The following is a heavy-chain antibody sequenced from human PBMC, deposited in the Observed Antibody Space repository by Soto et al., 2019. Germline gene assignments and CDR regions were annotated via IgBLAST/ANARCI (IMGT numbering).Heavy chain of an antibody. D-gene: IGHD3-22*01. J-gene: IGHJ6*02. CDR1: GFTFSSYS. CDR2: ISSSSSYI. CDR3: ARDRYYDSSGYSYYYYYYGMDV. V-gene: IGHV3-21*01. Sequence: GGSLRLSCAASGFTFSSYSMNWVRQAPGKGLEWVSSISSSSSYIYYADSVKGRFTISRDNAKNSLYLQMNSLRAEDTAVYYCARDRYYDSSGYSYYYYYYGMDVWGQGTTVTVSS.